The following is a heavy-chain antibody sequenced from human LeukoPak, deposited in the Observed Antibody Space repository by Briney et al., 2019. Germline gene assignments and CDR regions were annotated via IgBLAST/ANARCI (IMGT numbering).Heavy chain of an antibody. D-gene: IGHD1-26*01. J-gene: IGHJ4*02. CDR3: AREEALGSGSFDY. V-gene: IGHV4-59*01. CDR1: GGSISSYY. Sequence: KSAETLSLTCTVSGGSISSYYWSWIRQPPGKGLEWIGYIYYSGSTNYNPSLKSRVTISVDTSKNQFSLKLSSVTAADTAVYYCAREEALGSGSFDYWGQGTLVTVSS. CDR2: IYYSGST.